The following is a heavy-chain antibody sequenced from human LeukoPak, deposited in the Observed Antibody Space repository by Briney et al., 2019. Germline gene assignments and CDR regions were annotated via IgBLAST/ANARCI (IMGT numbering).Heavy chain of an antibody. CDR3: ARALVRATMVWYFDL. Sequence: PSETLSLTCTVSGGSISTTTYYWGWIRHPPGKGLEWIGSIYNSGSTYYNPSLNSRVTTSVDTSKNRFSLKLSSVTAADTAVYYCARALVRATMVWYFDLWGRGTLVTVSS. CDR2: IYNSGST. CDR1: GGSISTTTYY. D-gene: IGHD5-12*01. V-gene: IGHV4-39*01. J-gene: IGHJ2*01.